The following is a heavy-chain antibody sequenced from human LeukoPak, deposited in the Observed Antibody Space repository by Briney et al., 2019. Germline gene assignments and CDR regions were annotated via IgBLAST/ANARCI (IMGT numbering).Heavy chain of an antibody. CDR3: ARGLVYYDILTGYYTYYFDY. CDR1: GYTFTGYY. Sequence: ASVKVSCKASGYTFTGYYMHWVRQAPGQGLEWMGWINPNSGGTNYAQKFQGRVTMTRDTSISTAYMELSRLRSDDTAVYYCARGLVYYDILTGYYTYYFDYRGQGTLVTVSS. J-gene: IGHJ4*02. V-gene: IGHV1-2*02. D-gene: IGHD3-9*01. CDR2: INPNSGGT.